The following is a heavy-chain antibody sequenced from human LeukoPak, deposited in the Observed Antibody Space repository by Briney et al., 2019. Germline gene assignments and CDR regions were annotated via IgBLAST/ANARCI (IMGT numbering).Heavy chain of an antibody. CDR2: MNPNNGDT. CDR3: ATPLKGVGGRDY. CDR1: GYMFIDYY. D-gene: IGHD1-26*01. J-gene: IGHJ4*02. Sequence: GASVKVSCKASGYMFIDYYIHWVRRAPGQGLEWMGWMNPNNGDTNYAQKFQGRVTMTRDTSISTAYMELSSLSSDDTAVYYCATPLKGVGGRDYWGQGTLVTVSS. V-gene: IGHV1-2*02.